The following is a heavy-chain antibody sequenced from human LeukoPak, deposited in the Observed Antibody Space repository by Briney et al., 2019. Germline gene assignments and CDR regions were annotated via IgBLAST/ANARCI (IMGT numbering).Heavy chain of an antibody. Sequence: ASVKVSCKASGYSFTNYAMNWVRQAPGQGLEWMGLINPSGSSTLYAQKFQGRVTMTRDMSTTTDYMELSSLRSEDTAVYYCARDNSVGDIAWWFDPWGQGTLVTVSS. V-gene: IGHV1-46*01. CDR3: ARDNSVGDIAWWFDP. CDR2: INPSGSST. J-gene: IGHJ5*02. CDR1: GYSFTNYA. D-gene: IGHD3-16*02.